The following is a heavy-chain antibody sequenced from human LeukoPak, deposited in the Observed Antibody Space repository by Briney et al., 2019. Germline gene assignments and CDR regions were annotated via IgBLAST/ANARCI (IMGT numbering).Heavy chain of an antibody. CDR1: GFTFSSYA. D-gene: IGHD2-15*01. V-gene: IGHV3-23*01. J-gene: IGHJ4*02. CDR2: ISGSGGST. CDR3: AKDLCSCSGGSCCFDY. Sequence: GGSLRLSCAASGFTFSSYAMSWVRQAPGKGLEWVSAISGSGGSTYYADPVKGRFTISRDNSKNTLYLQMNSLRAEDTAVYYCAKDLCSCSGGSCCFDYWGQGTLVTVSS.